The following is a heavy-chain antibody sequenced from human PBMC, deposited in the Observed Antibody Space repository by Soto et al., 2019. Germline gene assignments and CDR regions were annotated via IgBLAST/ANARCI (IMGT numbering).Heavy chain of an antibody. CDR2: IIPIFGTA. V-gene: IGHV1-69*06. CDR1: GGTFSSYA. Sequence: QVPLVQSGAEVKKPGSSVKVSCKASGGTFSSYAISWVRQAPGQGLEWMGGIIPIFGTANYAQKFQGRVTITADNSTRGAYVESGTLIAGDVSVYDGARGVVGCSSSCGWFDSLVQGTLVTVSS. D-gene: IGHD6-6*01. CDR3: ARGVVGCSSSCGWFDS. J-gene: IGHJ5*01.